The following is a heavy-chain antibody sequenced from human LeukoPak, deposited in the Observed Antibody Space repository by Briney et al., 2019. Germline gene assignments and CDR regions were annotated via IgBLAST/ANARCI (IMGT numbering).Heavy chain of an antibody. CDR3: AKEQSYDFWSGFPDY. V-gene: IGHV3-30*18. Sequence: GGSLRLSCAASGFTFSSYGMHWVRQAPGKGLEWVAVISYDGSNKYYADSVKGRFTISRDNSKNTLYLQMNSLRAEDTAVYYCAKEQSYDFWSGFPDYWGQGTLVTVSS. CDR2: ISYDGSNK. J-gene: IGHJ4*02. CDR1: GFTFSSYG. D-gene: IGHD3-3*01.